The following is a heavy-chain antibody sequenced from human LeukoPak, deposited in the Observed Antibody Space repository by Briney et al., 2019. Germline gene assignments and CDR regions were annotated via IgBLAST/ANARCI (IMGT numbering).Heavy chain of an antibody. CDR3: ARDLKADSGWQIDY. Sequence: SETLSLTCTVSGGSISSSSYYWGWIRQPPGKGLEWIGSIYHSGSTYYNPSLKSRVTISVDKSKNQFSLKLSSVTAADTAVYYCARDLKADSGWQIDYWGQGTLVTVSS. J-gene: IGHJ4*02. CDR2: IYHSGST. V-gene: IGHV4-39*07. CDR1: GGSISSSSYY. D-gene: IGHD5-12*01.